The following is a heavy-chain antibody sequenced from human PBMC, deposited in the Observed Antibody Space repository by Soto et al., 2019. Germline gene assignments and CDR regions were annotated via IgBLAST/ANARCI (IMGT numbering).Heavy chain of an antibody. D-gene: IGHD2-2*02. V-gene: IGHV3-23*01. CDR1: GFTFSSYA. CDR2: ISGSGGST. CDR3: AKSYPKYQLPYTRSGPTYYYGMDV. J-gene: IGHJ6*02. Sequence: EVQLLESGGGLVQPGGSLRLSCAASGFTFSSYAMSWVRQAPGKGLEWVSAISGSGGSTYYADSVKGRFTISRDNSKNTLYLQMNSLRAEDTAVYYCAKSYPKYQLPYTRSGPTYYYGMDVWGQGTTVTVSS.